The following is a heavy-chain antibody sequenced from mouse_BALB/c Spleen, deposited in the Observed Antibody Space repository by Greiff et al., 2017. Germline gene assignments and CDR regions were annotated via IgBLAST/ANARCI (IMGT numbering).Heavy chain of an antibody. Sequence: EVQVVESGGGLVQPGGSLRLSCATSGFTFTDYYMSWVRQPPGKALEWLGFIRNKANGYTTEYSASVKVRFTISRDNSQSILYLQMNTLRAEDSATYYCARDRYGYLYAMDYWGQGTSVTVSS. V-gene: IGHV7-3*02. CDR3: ARDRYGYLYAMDY. CDR1: GFTFTDYY. J-gene: IGHJ4*01. CDR2: IRNKANGYTT. D-gene: IGHD2-2*01.